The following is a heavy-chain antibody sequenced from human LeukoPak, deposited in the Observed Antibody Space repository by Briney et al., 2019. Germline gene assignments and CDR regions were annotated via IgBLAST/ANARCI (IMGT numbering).Heavy chain of an antibody. V-gene: IGHV4-4*07. CDR3: SVAGGPRDVAFDI. D-gene: IGHD2-15*01. CDR1: GGSISSYY. J-gene: IGHJ3*02. Sequence: SETLSLTCTVSGGSISSYYWSWIRQPAGKGLEWIGRIYTSGSTNYNPSLKSRVTISVDTSKNQFSLKLSSVIAADTAVYYCSVAGGPRDVAFDIRGHGTMVTVSS. CDR2: IYTSGST.